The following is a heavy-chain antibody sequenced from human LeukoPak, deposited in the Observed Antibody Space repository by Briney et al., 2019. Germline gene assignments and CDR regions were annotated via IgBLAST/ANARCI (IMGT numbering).Heavy chain of an antibody. V-gene: IGHV3-33*06. Sequence: GGSLRLSCAASGFTFSSYGMHWVRQAPGKGLEWVAVIWYDGSNKYYADSVKGRFTISRDNSKNTLYLQMNSLRAEDTAVYYCAKLGGSDFDYWGQRTLVTVSS. D-gene: IGHD5-12*01. CDR3: AKLGGSDFDY. J-gene: IGHJ4*02. CDR2: IWYDGSNK. CDR1: GFTFSSYG.